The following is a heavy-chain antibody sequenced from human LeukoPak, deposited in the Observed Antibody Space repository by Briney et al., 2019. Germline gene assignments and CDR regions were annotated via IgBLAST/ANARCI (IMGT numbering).Heavy chain of an antibody. CDR1: GFTFSSYA. CDR3: AKGRDGYNSFFDY. Sequence: GGSLRLSCAASGFTFSSYAMSWVRQAPGKGLEWVAVISYDGSNKYYADSVKGRFTISRDNSKNTLYLQMNSLRAEDTAVYYCAKGRDGYNSFFDYWGQGTLVTVSS. CDR2: ISYDGSNK. V-gene: IGHV3-30*18. D-gene: IGHD5-24*01. J-gene: IGHJ4*02.